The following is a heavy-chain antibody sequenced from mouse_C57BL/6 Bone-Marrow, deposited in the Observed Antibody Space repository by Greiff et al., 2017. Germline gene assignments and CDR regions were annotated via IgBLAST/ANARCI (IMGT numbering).Heavy chain of an antibody. V-gene: IGHV14-4*01. CDR1: GFNIKDDY. J-gene: IGHJ2*01. CDR3: TTHYYGSHDD. Sequence: EVQLQQSGAELVRPGASVKLSCTASGFNIKDDYMHWVKQRPEQGLEWIGWIDPENGDTEYASKFQGKATITADTSSNTAYLQLSSLTSEDTAVYYCTTHYYGSHDDWGQGTTLTVSS. D-gene: IGHD1-1*01. CDR2: IDPENGDT.